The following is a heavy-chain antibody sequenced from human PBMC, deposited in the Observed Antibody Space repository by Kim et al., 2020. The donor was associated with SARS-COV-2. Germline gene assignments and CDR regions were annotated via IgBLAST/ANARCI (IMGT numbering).Heavy chain of an antibody. V-gene: IGHV4-39*01. CDR3: ARLGSSWFFDY. D-gene: IGHD6-13*01. Sequence: DYPPPLKRRVTISVDTSKNQFSLKLSSVTAADTAVYYCARLGSSWFFDYWGQGTLVTVSS. J-gene: IGHJ4*02.